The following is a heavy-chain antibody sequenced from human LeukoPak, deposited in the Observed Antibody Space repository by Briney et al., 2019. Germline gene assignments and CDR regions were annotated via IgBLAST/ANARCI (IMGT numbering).Heavy chain of an antibody. CDR2: IGSGGSPI. J-gene: IGHJ5*01. CDR1: GFTFSSYE. CDR3: ARGGGLDS. V-gene: IGHV3-48*03. Sequence: QPGGSLRLSCAASGFTFSSYEMNWVRQAPGKGLEWVSYIGSGGSPIYYADSVKGRFTISRDNAKNSLHLQMNSLRAEDTAVYYCARGGGLDSWGDGTLVTVSS. D-gene: IGHD2-15*01.